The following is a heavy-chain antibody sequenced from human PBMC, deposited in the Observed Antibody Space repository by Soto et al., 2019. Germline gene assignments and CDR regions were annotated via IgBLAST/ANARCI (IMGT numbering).Heavy chain of an antibody. CDR2: IFSNDEK. D-gene: IGHD3-16*02. CDR3: ARIQDYVWGSYPYDV. V-gene: IGHV2-26*01. J-gene: IGHJ4*02. CDR1: GCSLNDARVG. Sequence: SGPTLVNPTETLTLTCTVSGCSLNDARVGVSWIRQPPGRALEWLAHIFSNDEKSYSTSLYNRLTISKDTSKSQVVLTMTNMGPVDTATYFCARIQDYVWGSYPYDVWGQGSLVTVSS.